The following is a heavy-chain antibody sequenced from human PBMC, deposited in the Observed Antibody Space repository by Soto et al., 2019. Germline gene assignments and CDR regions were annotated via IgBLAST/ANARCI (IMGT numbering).Heavy chain of an antibody. CDR3: ARGSSSGSTRVLNWFEP. Sequence: PSHTLSLTCAISGNSVSTNSATWNFIKQSPSRGLEWLGRTYYGSKWYNDYAVSVKSRITINPDTSKNQFSLQLNSVTPEDTAVYYCARGSSSGSTRVLNWFEPWGQGTLVTVSS. CDR1: GNSVSTNSAT. V-gene: IGHV6-1*01. D-gene: IGHD1-26*01. J-gene: IGHJ5*02. CDR2: TYYGSKWYN.